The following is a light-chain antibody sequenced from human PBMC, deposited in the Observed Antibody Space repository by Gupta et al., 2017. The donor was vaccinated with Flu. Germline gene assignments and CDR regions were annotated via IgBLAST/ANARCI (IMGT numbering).Light chain of an antibody. V-gene: IGKV1-5*03. Sequence: GDRVTITCRASQSSDSWLAWYQQKPGKAPKLLIYKASNLESGVPSRFSGSGSGTEFTLTTSSLQPDDFATYYCQQYRSYPWTFGQGTTVE. CDR1: QSSDSW. CDR3: QQYRSYPWT. J-gene: IGKJ1*01. CDR2: KAS.